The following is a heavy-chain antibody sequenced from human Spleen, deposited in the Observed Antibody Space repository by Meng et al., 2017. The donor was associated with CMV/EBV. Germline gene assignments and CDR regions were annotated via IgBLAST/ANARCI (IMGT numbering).Heavy chain of an antibody. CDR2: ISISGATI. V-gene: IGHV3-48*03. J-gene: IGHJ3*02. CDR3: ARVYAFDI. Sequence: GGSLRLSCAASGFTFSSYEMHWVRQAPGKGLEWVSYISISGATIYYADAVKGRFTISRDNAKNSLYLQMNSLRAEDTAVYYGARVYAFDIWGQGTMVTVSS. CDR1: GFTFSSYE.